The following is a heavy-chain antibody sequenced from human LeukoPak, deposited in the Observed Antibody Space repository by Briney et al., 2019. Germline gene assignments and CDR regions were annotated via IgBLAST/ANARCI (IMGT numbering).Heavy chain of an antibody. D-gene: IGHD3-3*01. Sequence: AASVKVSCKASGYTFTRNALNWVRQAPGQGLDWMGWINPNTGNPTYAQGFTGRFVFSLDTSVSTAYLRITSLKAEDTAVYYCARTYYDFWSGYHKFDYWGQGTLVTVSS. CDR1: GYTFTRNA. CDR2: INPNTGNP. CDR3: ARTYYDFWSGYHKFDY. V-gene: IGHV7-4-1*02. J-gene: IGHJ4*02.